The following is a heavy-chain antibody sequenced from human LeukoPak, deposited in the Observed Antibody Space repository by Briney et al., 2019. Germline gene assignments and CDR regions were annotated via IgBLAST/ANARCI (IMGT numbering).Heavy chain of an antibody. D-gene: IGHD3-10*01. J-gene: IGHJ4*02. CDR3: ARGAPEDYGSGSYYNFDY. CDR1: GGSSSSGGYY. CDR2: IYYSGCA. Sequence: SETLSLNCTVSGGSSSSGGYYWRGIRQHPGKGLEWIGYIYYSGCAYYNPSLKRRVTISVDTSKNQFSLKLRSVTAAATAVYYSARGAPEDYGSGSYYNFDYWGQGTLVTVSS. V-gene: IGHV4-31*03.